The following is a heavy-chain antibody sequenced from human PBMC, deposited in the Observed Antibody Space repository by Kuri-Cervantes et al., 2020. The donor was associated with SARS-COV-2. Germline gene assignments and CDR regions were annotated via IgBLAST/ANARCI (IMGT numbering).Heavy chain of an antibody. CDR3: AKDQDYYDSSGQFDY. CDR1: GLTFSSYA. Sequence: GGSLRLSCAASGLTFSSYARSWVRQVHGKGLEWVAVINSGGSSTYYADSVKGRFTNSRDNSKNTLYLQMNRQRAEDTTVYYCAKDQDYYDSSGQFDYWGQGTLVTVSS. D-gene: IGHD3-22*01. CDR2: INSGGSST. V-gene: IGHV3-23*03. J-gene: IGHJ4*02.